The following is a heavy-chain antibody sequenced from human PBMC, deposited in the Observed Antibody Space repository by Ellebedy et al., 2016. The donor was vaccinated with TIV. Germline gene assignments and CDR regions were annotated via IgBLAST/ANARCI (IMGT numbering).Heavy chain of an antibody. CDR3: ANRVQDFGVVIHFDY. CDR2: ISGSGGST. CDR1: GFTFSSHA. D-gene: IGHD3-3*01. Sequence: PGGSLRLSCAASGFTFSSHAMSWVRQAPGKGLEWVSAISGSGGSTYYADSVKGRFTFSRDNSKNKLYLQMNSLRAEATAVYYCANRVQDFGVVIHFDYWGQGTLVTVSS. J-gene: IGHJ4*02. V-gene: IGHV3-23*01.